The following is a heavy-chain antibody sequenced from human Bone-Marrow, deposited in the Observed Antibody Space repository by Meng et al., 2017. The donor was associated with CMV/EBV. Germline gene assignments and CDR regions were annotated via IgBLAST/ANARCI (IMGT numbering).Heavy chain of an antibody. V-gene: IGHV3-30*02. D-gene: IGHD3-3*01. Sequence: GSLRLSCAASGFTFSSYGKHWVRQAPGKGLEWVAFIRYDGSNKYYADSVKGRFTISRDNSKNTLYLQMNSLRSEDTAVYYGAKDKDDGWSGYHFDYWGQGTLVTVSS. J-gene: IGHJ4*02. CDR1: GFTFSSYG. CDR3: AKDKDDGWSGYHFDY. CDR2: IRYDGSNK.